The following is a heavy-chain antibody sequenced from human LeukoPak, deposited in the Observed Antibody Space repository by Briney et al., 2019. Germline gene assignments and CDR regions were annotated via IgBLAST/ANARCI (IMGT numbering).Heavy chain of an antibody. V-gene: IGHV1-2*06. CDR1: GYTFNGYF. D-gene: IGHD7-27*01. Sequence: ASVKVFCNTSGYTFNGYFIHWVRQAAGQGLEWMGRINPSSGVTEYAQNCQGRVAMSRDTSISTASMELSWLTSDDTAVDYCARDLSSTPNWEFDYWGQGTLVTVSS. CDR3: ARDLSSTPNWEFDY. CDR2: INPSSGVT. J-gene: IGHJ4*02.